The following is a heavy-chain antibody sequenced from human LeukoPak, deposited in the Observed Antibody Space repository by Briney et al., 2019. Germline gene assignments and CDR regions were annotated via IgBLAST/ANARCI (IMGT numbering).Heavy chain of an antibody. CDR1: GFTFSSYT. Sequence: PGGSLRLSCAASGFTFSSYTMNWVRQAPGKGLEWVSSISTSSSYIYFADSVKGRFTISRDNAKNSLSLQMNSLRAEDTAVYYCARDRAAAGPAAFDIWGQGTMVTVSS. V-gene: IGHV3-21*01. CDR3: ARDRAAAGPAAFDI. J-gene: IGHJ3*02. D-gene: IGHD6-13*01. CDR2: ISTSSSYI.